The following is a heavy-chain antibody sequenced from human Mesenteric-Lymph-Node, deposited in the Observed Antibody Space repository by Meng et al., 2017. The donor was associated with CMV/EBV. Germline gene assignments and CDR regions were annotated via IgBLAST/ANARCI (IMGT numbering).Heavy chain of an antibody. CDR3: ARDNGLVYFDY. D-gene: IGHD3-3*01. CDR2: IYYSGST. Sequence: SETLSLTCTVSGGSVSSGSYYWSWIRQPPGKGLEWIGYIYYSGSTNYNPSLKSRVTISVDTSKNQFSLELSSVTAADTAVYYCARDNGLVYFDYWGQGTLVTVSS. J-gene: IGHJ4*02. V-gene: IGHV4-61*01. CDR1: GGSVSSGSYY.